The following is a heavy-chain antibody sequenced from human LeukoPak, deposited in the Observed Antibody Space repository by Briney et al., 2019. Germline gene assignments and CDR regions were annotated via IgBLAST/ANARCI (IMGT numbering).Heavy chain of an antibody. CDR1: GFTFTGYA. J-gene: IGHJ4*02. Sequence: RSGGSLRLSCAASGFTFTGYAIHWVRQAPGKGLEFVSAINRYGDSTYYANSVKGRFTISRDDSKNTVYLQMGSLRAEDMAVYYCARARRDRSGGSCYSYYFDFWGQGTLVTVSS. V-gene: IGHV3-64*01. D-gene: IGHD2-15*01. CDR2: INRYGDST. CDR3: ARARRDRSGGSCYSYYFDF.